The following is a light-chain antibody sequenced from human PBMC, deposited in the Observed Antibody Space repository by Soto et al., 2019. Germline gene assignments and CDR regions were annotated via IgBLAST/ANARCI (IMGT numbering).Light chain of an antibody. V-gene: IGLV2-14*01. CDR3: SSYTSSSTLLV. J-gene: IGLJ1*01. Sequence: QSVLTQPASVSGSPGQSITISCTGTSSDVGGYNYVSWYQQHPGKAPKLMIYDVSNRPSGVSNRFSDSKSGNTASLTISGLQAEDEADHYCSSYTSSSTLLVFGTGTKVTVL. CDR2: DVS. CDR1: SSDVGGYNY.